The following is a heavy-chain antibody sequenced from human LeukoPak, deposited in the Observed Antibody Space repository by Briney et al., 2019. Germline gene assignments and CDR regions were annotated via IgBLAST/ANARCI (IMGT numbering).Heavy chain of an antibody. CDR2: IYYSGST. J-gene: IGHJ4*02. D-gene: IGHD2-8*01. V-gene: IGHV4-30-4*08. Sequence: SETLPLTCTVSGGSISSGDYYWSWIRQPPGKGLEWIGYIYYSGSTYYNPSLKSRVTISVDTSKNQFSLKLSSMTAADTAVYYCARESPGSDYAISLDYWGQGTLVTVSS. CDR3: ARESPGSDYAISLDY. CDR1: GGSISSGDYY.